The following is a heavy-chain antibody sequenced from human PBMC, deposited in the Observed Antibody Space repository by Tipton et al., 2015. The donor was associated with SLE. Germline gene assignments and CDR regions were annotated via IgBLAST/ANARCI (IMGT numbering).Heavy chain of an antibody. Sequence: SLRLSCAASGFTFITDAMSWVRQAPGKGLEWVSVIYSGGSTHYADSVKGRFTISRDNSKKTLYLQLNRLRAEDTAAYYCAKVGDYYDSSGYSQTDAFDIWGQGTMVIVSS. V-gene: IGHV3-23*03. CDR1: GFTFITDA. J-gene: IGHJ3*02. D-gene: IGHD3-22*01. CDR3: AKVGDYYDSSGYSQTDAFDI. CDR2: IYSGGST.